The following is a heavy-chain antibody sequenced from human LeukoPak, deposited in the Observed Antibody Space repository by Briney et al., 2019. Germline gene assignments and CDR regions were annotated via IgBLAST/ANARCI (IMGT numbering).Heavy chain of an antibody. CDR3: ARDRSSSSWTFRY. CDR1: GGSISSGGYY. J-gene: IGHJ4*02. Sequence: SETLSLTCTVSGGSISSGGYYWSWIRQPPGKGLEWIGYIYHSGSTYYNPSLKSRVTISVDRSKNQFSLKLSSVTAADTAVYYCARDRSSSSWTFRYWGQGTLVTVSS. D-gene: IGHD6-6*01. V-gene: IGHV4-30-2*01. CDR2: IYHSGST.